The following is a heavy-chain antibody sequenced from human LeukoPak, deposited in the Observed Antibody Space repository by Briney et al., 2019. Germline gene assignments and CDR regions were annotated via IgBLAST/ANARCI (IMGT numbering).Heavy chain of an antibody. D-gene: IGHD3-22*01. Sequence: GGSLRLSCAASGFTFSSYAMSWVRQAPGKGLEWVSTLSGSDGNTYYADSVKGRVTISRDNSKNTLYLQMNSLRAGDTAVYHCAKGSYYYDSADYFDYWGQGTLVTVSS. CDR2: LSGSDGNT. V-gene: IGHV3-23*01. CDR1: GFTFSSYA. J-gene: IGHJ4*02. CDR3: AKGSYYYDSADYFDY.